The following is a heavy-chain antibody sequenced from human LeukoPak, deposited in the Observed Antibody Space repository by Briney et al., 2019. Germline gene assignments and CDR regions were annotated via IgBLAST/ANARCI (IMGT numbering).Heavy chain of an antibody. CDR3: ARDVLLWFGELPAY. D-gene: IGHD3-10*01. CDR1: GFTFSSYG. J-gene: IGHJ4*01. V-gene: IGHV3-33*01. CDR2: IWYDGSNR. Sequence: GGSLRLSCAASGFTFSSYGMHWVRQAPGKGLEWVAVIWYDGSNRYYADSVKGRFTISRDNSKSTLYLQMNSLRAEETAVYYSARDVLLWFGELPAYWGHG.